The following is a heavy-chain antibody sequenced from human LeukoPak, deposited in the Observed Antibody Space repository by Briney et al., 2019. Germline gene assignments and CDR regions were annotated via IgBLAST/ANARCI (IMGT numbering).Heavy chain of an antibody. D-gene: IGHD2-15*01. Sequence: SETLSLTCAVYGGSFGGYYWSWIRQPPGKGLEWIGEINHSGSTNYNPSLKSRVTISVDTSKNQFSLKLSSVTAADTAVYYCARTVARYCSGGSCYSYYYYYYYMDVWGKGTTVTVSS. CDR2: INHSGST. V-gene: IGHV4-34*01. J-gene: IGHJ6*03. CDR3: ARTVARYCSGGSCYSYYYYYYYMDV. CDR1: GGSFGGYY.